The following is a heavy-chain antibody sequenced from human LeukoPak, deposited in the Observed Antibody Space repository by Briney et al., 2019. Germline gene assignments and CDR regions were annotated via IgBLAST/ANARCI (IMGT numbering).Heavy chain of an antibody. D-gene: IGHD4-17*01. CDR1: GFTVSGNY. CDR2: ISGSGGGT. CDR3: TEATRPTYGDFVWFAN. J-gene: IGHJ4*02. V-gene: IGHV3-23*01. Sequence: PGGSLRLSCAASGFTVSGNYMSWVRQAPGMGLEWVSLISGSGGGTYYGDSVKGRFTISRDNSKNTLYLQMNSLRAEDTAIYYCTEATRPTYGDFVWFANWGQGTLVTVSS.